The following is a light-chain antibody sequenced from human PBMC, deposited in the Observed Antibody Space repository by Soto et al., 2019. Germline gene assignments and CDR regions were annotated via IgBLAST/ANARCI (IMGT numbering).Light chain of an antibody. CDR1: QSVSSSY. Sequence: XIVFAQSPGTLSLSPGERATLSCRASQSVSSSYLAWYQQKPGQAPRLLIYGASSRATGIPDRFSGSGSGTDFTLTISRLEPEDFAVYYCQQYGSSPQSFGQGTKVDIK. J-gene: IGKJ1*01. CDR2: GAS. V-gene: IGKV3-20*01. CDR3: QQYGSSPQS.